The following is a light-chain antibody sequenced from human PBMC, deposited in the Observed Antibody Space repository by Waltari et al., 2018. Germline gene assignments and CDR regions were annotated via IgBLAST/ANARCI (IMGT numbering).Light chain of an antibody. CDR3: HQYDTSPQT. CDR1: QNIRGAY. CDR2: DSF. V-gene: IGKV3-20*01. Sequence: EVVLTQSPGTLSCSPGERATLSCRASQNIRGAYLAWYQQRPGQAPRLLIYDSFIRATGIPDRFSGSGSGADFTLTISSLAPEDSAVYFCHQYDTSPQTFGQGTKVSIK. J-gene: IGKJ1*01.